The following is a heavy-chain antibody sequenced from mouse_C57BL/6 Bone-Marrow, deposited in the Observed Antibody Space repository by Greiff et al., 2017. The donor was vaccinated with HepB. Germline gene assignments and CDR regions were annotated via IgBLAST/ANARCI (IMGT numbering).Heavy chain of an antibody. CDR1: GYTFTSYW. CDR2: IDPSDKET. V-gene: IGHV1-52*01. Sequence: QVQLQQPGAELVRPGSSVKLSCKASGYTFTSYWMHWVKQRPIQGLEWIGNIDPSDKETHYNQKFKDKTTLTVDKSSSTAYMQLSSLTSEDSAVYYCASRSSWGQGTTLTVSS. CDR3: ASRSS. J-gene: IGHJ2*01.